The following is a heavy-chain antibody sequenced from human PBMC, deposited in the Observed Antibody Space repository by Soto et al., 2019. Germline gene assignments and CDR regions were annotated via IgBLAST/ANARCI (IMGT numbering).Heavy chain of an antibody. D-gene: IGHD2-15*01. V-gene: IGHV4-4*02. Sequence: SETLSLTCAVSGGSISSSNWWSWVRQPPGKGLEWIGEIYHSGSTNYNPSLKSRVTISVDKSKNQFSLKLSSVTAADTAVYYCVRRDCSGGSCYGPFDYWGQGTLVTVSS. J-gene: IGHJ4*02. CDR2: IYHSGST. CDR1: GGSISSSNW. CDR3: VRRDCSGGSCYGPFDY.